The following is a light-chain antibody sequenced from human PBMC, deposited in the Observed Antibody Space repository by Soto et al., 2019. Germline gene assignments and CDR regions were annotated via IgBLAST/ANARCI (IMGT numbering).Light chain of an antibody. J-gene: IGKJ5*01. Sequence: ESVLTQSPGTLSLSTGERATLSCRASQSISSSLAWYQQKPGQAPRLLIYGASSRATGIPDRFSGSGSGTDFTLIISRLEPEDFAVYYCQQYGSSPITFGQGTRLEIK. CDR3: QQYGSSPIT. CDR1: QSISSS. CDR2: GAS. V-gene: IGKV3-20*01.